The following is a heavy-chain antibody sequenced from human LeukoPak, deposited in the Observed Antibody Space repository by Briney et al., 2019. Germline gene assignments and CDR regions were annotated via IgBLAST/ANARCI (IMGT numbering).Heavy chain of an antibody. CDR1: GYTFTSYG. CDR2: VIPIFGTA. J-gene: IGHJ4*02. D-gene: IGHD2-2*02. V-gene: IGHV1-69*13. CDR3: AIGYCSSTSRYTLGFFDY. Sequence: SVKVSCKASGYTFTSYGISWVRQAPGQGLEWMGGVIPIFGTANYAQKFQGRVTITADESTSTAYMELSSLRSEDTAVYYCAIGYCSSTSRYTLGFFDYWGQGTLVTVSS.